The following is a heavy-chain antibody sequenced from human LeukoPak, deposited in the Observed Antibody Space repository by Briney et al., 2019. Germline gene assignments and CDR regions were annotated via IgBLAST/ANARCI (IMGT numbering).Heavy chain of an antibody. V-gene: IGHV3-53*01. Sequence: PGGSLRLSCAASGFSVSSNYMSWVRQTPGKGLEWVSSIYKGGETFYAESVEGRFTISRDNSKNTLFLQMNSLRVEGTAVYFCAREGGSGYCSTTSCALDVWGKGTTATVSS. CDR2: IYKGGET. J-gene: IGHJ6*04. D-gene: IGHD2-2*01. CDR1: GFSVSSNY. CDR3: AREGGSGYCSTTSCALDV.